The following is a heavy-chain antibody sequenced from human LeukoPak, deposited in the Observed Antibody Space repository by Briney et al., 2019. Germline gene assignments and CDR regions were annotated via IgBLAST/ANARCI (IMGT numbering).Heavy chain of an antibody. CDR3: ATARRQGYNLVDS. J-gene: IGHJ5*02. V-gene: IGHV3-74*01. D-gene: IGHD5-24*01. Sequence: GGSLRLSCAASGFIFSNYLMLWVRQAPGKGLVWVSRIKYDGSHTDYADSVKGRFTISRDNAKNTLFLQMNSLRAEDTAVYYCATARRQGYNLVDSWGQGTLVTVSS. CDR1: GFIFSNYL. CDR2: IKYDGSHT.